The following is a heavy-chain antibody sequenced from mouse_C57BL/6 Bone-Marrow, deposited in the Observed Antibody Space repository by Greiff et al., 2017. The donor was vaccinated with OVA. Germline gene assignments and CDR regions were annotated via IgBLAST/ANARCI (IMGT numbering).Heavy chain of an antibody. CDR1: GFSLSTFGMG. CDR2: IWWDDDK. D-gene: IGHD1-1*02. Sequence: QVTLKESGPGLLQPSQTLSLTCSFSGFSLSTFGMGVGWLRQPSGKGLVWLAHIWWDDDKYYNPALKSRLTISKDTSKNQVFLKIAKVDTADTATYYGARTLSRLYYCDYWGQGTTLTVSS. V-gene: IGHV8-8*01. CDR3: ARTLSRLYYCDY. J-gene: IGHJ2*01.